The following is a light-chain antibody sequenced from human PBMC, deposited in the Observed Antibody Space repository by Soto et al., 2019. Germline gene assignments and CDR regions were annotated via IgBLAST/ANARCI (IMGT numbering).Light chain of an antibody. J-gene: IGLJ2*01. Sequence: QSALTQPRSVSGSPGQSVTISCSGTSSDVGGYEYVSWYQQHPGKAPTLLIYHVAQRPSGVPDRFSASKSGTTASLTISGLQAEDEAEYFCCSYAAGQTLVFGGGTKLTVL. CDR3: CSYAAGQTLV. V-gene: IGLV2-11*01. CDR1: SSDVGGYEY. CDR2: HVA.